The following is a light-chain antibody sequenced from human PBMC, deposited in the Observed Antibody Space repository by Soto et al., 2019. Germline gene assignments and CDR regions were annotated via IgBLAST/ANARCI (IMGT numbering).Light chain of an antibody. CDR1: SSNLGAGYD. V-gene: IGLV1-40*01. CDR3: QAYDYSLTASV. CDR2: GNR. Sequence: QAVVTQPPSVSGAPGQRVTISCTGNSSNLGAGYDVHWDQQLPGAAPKLVIFGNRNRPSGVPERFSGSKSGTSASLAITGRKAEAEADYYCQAYDYSLTASVFGGGTKVTVL. J-gene: IGLJ3*02.